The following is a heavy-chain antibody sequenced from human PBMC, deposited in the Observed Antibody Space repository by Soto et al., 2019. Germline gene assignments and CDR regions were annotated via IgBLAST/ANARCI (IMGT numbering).Heavy chain of an antibody. V-gene: IGHV3-21*01. CDR3: ASPYSSSWREYFQH. Sequence: EVQLVESGGGLVKPGGSLRLSCAASGFTFSSYSMNWVRQAPGKGLEWVSSISSSSSYIYYADSVKGRFTISRDNAKNSLYLQMTSLRAEDTAVYYCASPYSSSWREYFQHWGQGTLVTVSS. D-gene: IGHD6-13*01. J-gene: IGHJ1*01. CDR2: ISSSSSYI. CDR1: GFTFSSYS.